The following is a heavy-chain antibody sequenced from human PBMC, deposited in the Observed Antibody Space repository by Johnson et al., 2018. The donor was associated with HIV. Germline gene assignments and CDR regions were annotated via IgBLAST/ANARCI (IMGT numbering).Heavy chain of an antibody. CDR2: INWNGGST. J-gene: IGHJ3*02. CDR1: GFTFDDYG. CDR3: ARDRGGPERNYDFWSGYYGGDAFDI. Sequence: VQLVESGGGVVRPGGSLRLSCAASGFTFDDYGMSWVRQTPGKGLEWVSGINWNGGSTGYADSVTGRLTISRDNATNSLYLQMNSLRAEDTALYYCARDRGGPERNYDFWSGYYGGDAFDIWGQGTMVTVSS. D-gene: IGHD3-3*01. V-gene: IGHV3-20*04.